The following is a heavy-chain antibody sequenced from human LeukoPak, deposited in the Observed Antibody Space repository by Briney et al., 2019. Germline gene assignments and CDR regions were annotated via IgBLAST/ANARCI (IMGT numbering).Heavy chain of an antibody. CDR3: ARVTGYSYYYYMDV. J-gene: IGHJ6*03. CDR2: IGGSGSDI. V-gene: IGHV3-11*01. Sequence: TGGSLRLSCAASGFTFRAYYMTWIRQAPGKGLEWVSYIGGSGSDISYADSVKGRFTISRDNSKNSLYLQMNSLRAEDTAVYYCARVTGYSYYYYMDVWGKGTTVTVSS. CDR1: GFTFRAYY.